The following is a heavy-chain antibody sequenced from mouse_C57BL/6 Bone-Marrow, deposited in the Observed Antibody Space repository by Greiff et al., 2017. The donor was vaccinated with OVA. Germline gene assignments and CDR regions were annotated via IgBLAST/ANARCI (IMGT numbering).Heavy chain of an antibody. J-gene: IGHJ4*01. CDR2: IYPGDGDT. D-gene: IGHD1-2*01. Sequence: QVQLQQSGPELVKPGASVKISCKASGYAFSSSWMNWVKQRPGKGLEWIGRIYPGDGDTNYNGKFKGKATLTADKSSSTAYMQLSSLTSEDSAVYFCARSHYYDAMDYWGQGTSVTVSS. V-gene: IGHV1-82*01. CDR1: GYAFSSSW. CDR3: ARSHYYDAMDY.